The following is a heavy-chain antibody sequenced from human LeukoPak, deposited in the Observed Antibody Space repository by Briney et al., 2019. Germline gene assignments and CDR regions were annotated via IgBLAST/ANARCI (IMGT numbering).Heavy chain of an antibody. CDR3: AGLLKDTAMGLGDY. CDR1: GFTFSSYS. V-gene: IGHV3-48*01. D-gene: IGHD5-18*01. Sequence: PGGSLRLSCAASGFTFSSYSMNWVRQAPGKGLEWVSYISSSSTIYYADSVKGRFTISRDNAKNSLYLQINSLRAEDTAVYYCAGLLKDTAMGLGDYWGQGTLGSVSS. J-gene: IGHJ4*02. CDR2: ISSSSTI.